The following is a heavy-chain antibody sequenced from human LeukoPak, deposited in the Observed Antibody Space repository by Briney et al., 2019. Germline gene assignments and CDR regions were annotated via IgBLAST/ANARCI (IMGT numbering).Heavy chain of an antibody. Sequence: ASVKVSCKASGYTFTGYYMHWVRQAPGQGLEWMGWINPNSGGTNYAQKFQGRVTMTRDTSISTAYMGLSRLRSDDTAVYYCARDFYYVDTAMVGYMDVWGKGTTVTVSS. J-gene: IGHJ6*03. CDR3: ARDFYYVDTAMVGYMDV. V-gene: IGHV1-2*02. D-gene: IGHD5-18*01. CDR2: INPNSGGT. CDR1: GYTFTGYY.